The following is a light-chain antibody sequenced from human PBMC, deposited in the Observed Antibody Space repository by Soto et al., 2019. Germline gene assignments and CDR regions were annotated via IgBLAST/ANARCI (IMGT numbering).Light chain of an antibody. CDR2: EVS. V-gene: IGLV2-14*01. CDR3: SSYTSNSTLV. CDR1: SSDVGGYNY. J-gene: IGLJ1*01. Sequence: QSALTQPASVSGSPGQSITIACTGTSSDVGGYNYVSWYQQHSGKAPKLMIYEVSNRPSGLSNRFSGSKSGNTASLTISGLQAEYEAAYYCSSYTSNSTLVFGTGTKLTVL.